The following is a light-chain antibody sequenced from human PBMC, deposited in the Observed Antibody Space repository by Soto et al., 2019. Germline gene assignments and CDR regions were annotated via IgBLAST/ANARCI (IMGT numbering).Light chain of an antibody. Sequence: DIQMTQSPSTLSASVGDRVTITCRASQSISSWLAWYQQNPGKAPKLLIYKASTLESGVPSRFSGSGSGTEFNLTISSLQPDDFAPYYCHQSFTFGPGTKVDIK. J-gene: IGKJ3*01. CDR2: KAS. CDR3: HQSFT. CDR1: QSISSW. V-gene: IGKV1-5*03.